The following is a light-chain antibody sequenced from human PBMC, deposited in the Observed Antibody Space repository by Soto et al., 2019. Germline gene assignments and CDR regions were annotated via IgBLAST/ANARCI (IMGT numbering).Light chain of an antibody. CDR2: AAS. CDR1: QSISSSY. Sequence: EIVLTQSPGTLSLSPGEGGTLSCRASQSISSSYLAWYQQKPGQSPRLLIYAASSRATGIPDRFSGSGSGTDFTLTISRLEPEDFAVYYCQQYGSSPRTFGQGTKLEIK. J-gene: IGKJ2*01. V-gene: IGKV3-20*01. CDR3: QQYGSSPRT.